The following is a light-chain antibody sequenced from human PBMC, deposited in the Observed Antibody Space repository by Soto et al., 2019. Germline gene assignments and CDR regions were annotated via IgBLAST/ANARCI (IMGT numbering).Light chain of an antibody. CDR3: ETWDSNTRV. V-gene: IGLV4-60*03. J-gene: IGLJ1*01. CDR1: SGHSSYI. CDR2: LEGSGSY. Sequence: QLVLTQSSSASASLGSSVKLTCTLSSGHSSYIIAWHQQQPGKAHRYLMKLEGSGSYNKGSGVPDRFSGSSSGADRYLTISNLQSEDEADYYCETWDSNTRVFGTGTKLTVL.